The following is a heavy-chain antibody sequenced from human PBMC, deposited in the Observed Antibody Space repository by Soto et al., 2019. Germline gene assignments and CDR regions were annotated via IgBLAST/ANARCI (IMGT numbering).Heavy chain of an antibody. CDR3: ARGQENYYYGMDV. CDR1: GFTFSSYA. CDR2: ISYDGSNK. Sequence: QVQLVESGGGVVQPGRSLRLSCAASGFTFSSYAMHWVRQAPGKGLEWVAVISYDGSNKYYADSVKGRFTISRDNXKNTLYLHMNSLRAEDTAVYYCARGQENYYYGMDVWGQGTTVTVSS. V-gene: IGHV3-30-3*01. J-gene: IGHJ6*02.